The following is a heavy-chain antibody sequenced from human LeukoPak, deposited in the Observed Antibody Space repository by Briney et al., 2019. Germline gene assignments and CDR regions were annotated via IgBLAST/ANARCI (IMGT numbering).Heavy chain of an antibody. V-gene: IGHV1-46*01. CDR1: GYTFSSYY. CDR3: ARGGRMVRGVINIKQIDY. Sequence: GASVKVSCKASGYTFSSYYMHWVRQAPGQGLEWMGIINPSGGSTSYAQRFQGRVTMTRDTSTSTVYMELSSLRSEDTAVYYCARGGRMVRGVINIKQIDYWGQGTLVTVSS. CDR2: INPSGGST. D-gene: IGHD3-10*01. J-gene: IGHJ4*02.